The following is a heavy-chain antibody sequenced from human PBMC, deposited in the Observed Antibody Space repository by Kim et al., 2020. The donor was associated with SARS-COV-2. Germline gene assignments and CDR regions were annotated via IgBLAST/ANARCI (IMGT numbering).Heavy chain of an antibody. CDR3: ARGVGAN. Sequence: DGPLITDTDSVKGRFTISRDNAKNTLYLQMNSLRAEDTAISYCARGVGANWGQGTLVTVSS. CDR2: DGPLI. J-gene: IGHJ4*02. D-gene: IGHD1-26*01. V-gene: IGHV3-74*01.